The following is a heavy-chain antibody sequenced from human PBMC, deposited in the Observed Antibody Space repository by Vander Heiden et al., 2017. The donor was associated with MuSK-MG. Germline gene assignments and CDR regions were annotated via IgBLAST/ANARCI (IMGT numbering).Heavy chain of an antibody. Sequence: QITLKESGPTLVKPTQTLTLTCTFSGFSLSTSGVGVGWIRQPPGKALEWLALIYWDDDKSYSPSLKSRLTITKDTSKNQVVLTMTNMDTVDTATYYCAHRRLRYSYGYGGVYWGQGTLVTVSS. CDR3: AHRRLRYSYGYGGVY. CDR2: IYWDDDK. CDR1: GFSLSTSGVG. V-gene: IGHV2-5*02. J-gene: IGHJ4*02. D-gene: IGHD5-18*01.